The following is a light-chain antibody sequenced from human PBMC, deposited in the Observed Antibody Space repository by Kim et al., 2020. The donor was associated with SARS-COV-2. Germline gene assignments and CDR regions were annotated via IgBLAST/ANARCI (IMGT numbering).Light chain of an antibody. V-gene: IGLV2-11*01. CDR1: SSDVGGYKF. CDR2: DVS. Sequence: QSALTQPRSVSGSPGQSVTISCSGTSSDVGGYKFVSWYQQHPGKVPKPIIYDVSKRPSGVPDRFSGSKSGNTASLTISGLQAEDEADYYCCSYAGSYIWVFGGGTQLTVL. CDR3: CSYAGSYIWV. J-gene: IGLJ2*01.